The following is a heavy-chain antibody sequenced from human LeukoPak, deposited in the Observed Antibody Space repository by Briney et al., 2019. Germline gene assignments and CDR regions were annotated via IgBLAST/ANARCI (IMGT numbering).Heavy chain of an antibody. CDR1: GFTFSSYA. Sequence: GGSLRLSCAASGFTFSSYAMSWVRQAPGKGLEWVSAISGSGGSTYYADSVKGRFTISRDNSKNTPYLQMNSLRAEDTAVYYCAKVVATIVVVPAAIDYWGQGTLVTVSS. CDR2: ISGSGGST. V-gene: IGHV3-23*01. CDR3: AKVVATIVVVPAAIDY. J-gene: IGHJ4*02. D-gene: IGHD2-2*01.